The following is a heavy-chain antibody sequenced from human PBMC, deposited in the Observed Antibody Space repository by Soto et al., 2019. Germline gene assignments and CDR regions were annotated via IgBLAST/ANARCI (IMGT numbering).Heavy chain of an antibody. J-gene: IGHJ4*02. CDR1: GGTFNNYA. D-gene: IGHD6-13*01. Sequence: QMQLVQSGAEVKKPGSSVKVSCKASGGTFNNYAVTWVRQAPGQGLEWMGGIIPSSGTPNYAQRFQDRVTITADESRSIVYMELSSLRSEDTALYYCASSYGTSWYGDYWGQGTLVTVSS. CDR2: IIPSSGTP. V-gene: IGHV1-69*01. CDR3: ASSYGTSWYGDY.